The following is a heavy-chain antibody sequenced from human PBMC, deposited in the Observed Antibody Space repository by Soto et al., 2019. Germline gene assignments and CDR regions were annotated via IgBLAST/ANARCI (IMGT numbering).Heavy chain of an antibody. CDR3: AREYCTATSCYGPDY. D-gene: IGHD2-2*01. J-gene: IGHJ4*02. CDR1: GGTFSSYA. V-gene: IGHV1-69*13. CDR2: IIPIFGTA. Sequence: SVKVSCKASGGTFSSYAISWVRQAPGQGLEWMGGIIPIFGTANYAQKFQGRVTITADESTSTAYMELSSLRSEDTAVYYCAREYCTATSCYGPDYWGQGTLVTVSS.